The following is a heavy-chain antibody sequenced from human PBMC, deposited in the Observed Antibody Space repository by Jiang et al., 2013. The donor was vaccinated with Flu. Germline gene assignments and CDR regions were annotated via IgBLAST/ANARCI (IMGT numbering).Heavy chain of an antibody. CDR2: TYYRSKWYN. V-gene: IGHV6-1*01. D-gene: IGHD4-23*01. Sequence: SQTLSLTCAIPGDSVSSHDSNWYWMRQSSSRGLEWLGRTYYRSKWYNDYAVSVKGRLTVSPDTSKNQFSLLLKSVTPEDTAVYYCARLRGSPRAYYFDSWGQGTLVTVSS. CDR3: ARLRGSPRAYYFDS. J-gene: IGHJ4*02. CDR1: GDSVSSHDSN.